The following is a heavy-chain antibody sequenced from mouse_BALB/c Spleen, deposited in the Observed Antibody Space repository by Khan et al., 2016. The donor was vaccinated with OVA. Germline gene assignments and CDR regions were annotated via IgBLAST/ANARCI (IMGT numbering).Heavy chain of an antibody. J-gene: IGHJ2*01. CDR2: ISSGGSLT. D-gene: IGHD2-1*01. V-gene: IGHV5-9-3*01. CDR3: VRVYFGYFDY. Sequence: EVQLQESGGGLVKPGGSLKVSCAASGFTFSSYAMSWVRQTPEKRLEWVATISSGGSLTYYPDSVQGRFTISRDNGKNTLYLLMSSLRSEDTATYYCVRVYFGYFDYWGQGTTLTVSS. CDR1: GFTFSSYA.